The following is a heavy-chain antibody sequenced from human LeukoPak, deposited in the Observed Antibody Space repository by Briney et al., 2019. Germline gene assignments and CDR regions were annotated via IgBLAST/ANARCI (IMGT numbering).Heavy chain of an antibody. CDR2: ISPNNGNT. CDR1: GYSFGTSS. D-gene: IGHD1-1*01. V-gene: IGHV1-18*01. CDR3: TRVRNSNNWWGAFDI. Sequence: ASVKVSCKAFGYSFGTSSISWVRQAPGQRLEWMGWISPNNGNTHYAQGVQGRVTMTTDTSRSTAYMELRSLRSDDTAVYYCTRVRNSNNWWGAFDICGQGTMVTVSS. J-gene: IGHJ3*02.